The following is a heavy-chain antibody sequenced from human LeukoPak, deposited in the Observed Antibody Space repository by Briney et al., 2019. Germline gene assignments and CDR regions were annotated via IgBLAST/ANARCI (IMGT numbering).Heavy chain of an antibody. J-gene: IGHJ4*02. CDR3: ARSTYYFPRSYFDWLFGHFDY. CDR2: INHSGST. CDR1: GGSFSGYY. D-gene: IGHD3-9*01. V-gene: IGHV4-34*01. Sequence: SETLSLTCAVYGGSFSGYYWSWIRQPPGKGLEWIGEINHSGSTNYNPSLKSRVTISVDTSKNQFSLKLSSVTAADTAVYYCARSTYYFPRSYFDWLFGHFDYWGQGTLVTVSS.